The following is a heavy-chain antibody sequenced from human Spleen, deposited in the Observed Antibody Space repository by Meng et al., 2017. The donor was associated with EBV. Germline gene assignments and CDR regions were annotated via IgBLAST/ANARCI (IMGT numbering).Heavy chain of an antibody. D-gene: IGHD5-12*01. V-gene: IGHV1-18*01. CDR3: ARDVYSGYDRLGY. Sequence: VAQVQSGTEVEKAGASGKVACKAFGYTINNFCISWVRQSPGQGLEWMGWISPYNGNTVYAQKLQGRVSMTTDTSTNTAYMELWSLRSDDTAVYYCARDVYSGYDRLGYWGQGTLVTVSS. CDR2: ISPYNGNT. J-gene: IGHJ4*02. CDR1: GYTINNFC.